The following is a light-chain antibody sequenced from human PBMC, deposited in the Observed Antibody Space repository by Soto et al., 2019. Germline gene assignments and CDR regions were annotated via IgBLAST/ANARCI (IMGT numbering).Light chain of an antibody. V-gene: IGKV4-1*01. J-gene: IGKJ3*01. CDR2: WAS. CDR1: QSILSSSNNKNY. Sequence: DIVMTQSPDSLAVSLGERATINCKSSQSILSSSNNKNYLAWYHQKPGQPPKLLIYWASTRESGVPDRFSGSGSGTDFTLTISSLQAEDVAVYYCQQYYNIPFTFGPGTKVDIK. CDR3: QQYYNIPFT.